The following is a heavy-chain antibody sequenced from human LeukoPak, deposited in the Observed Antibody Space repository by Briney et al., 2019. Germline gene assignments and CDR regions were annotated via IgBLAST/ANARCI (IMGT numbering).Heavy chain of an antibody. Sequence: GGSLRLSCAASGFTFSSYWMSWVRQAPGKGLEWVANMNQDGGEKYYVDSVKGRFTISRDNSKNTLYLQMNSLRAEDTAVYYCAKDPNWFDPWGQGTLVTASS. CDR1: GFTFSSYW. CDR3: AKDPNWFDP. CDR2: MNQDGGEK. V-gene: IGHV3-7*03. J-gene: IGHJ5*02.